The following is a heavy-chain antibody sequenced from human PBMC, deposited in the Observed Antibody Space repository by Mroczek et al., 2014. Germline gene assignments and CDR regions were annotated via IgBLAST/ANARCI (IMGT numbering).Heavy chain of an antibody. CDR2: IYTSGST. CDR1: GGSISSGSYY. J-gene: IGHJ4*02. CDR3: ARKGIGAYYYDSSGDTPFDY. D-gene: IGHD3-22*01. Sequence: QVQLQQWGPGLVKPSQTLSLTCTVSGGSISSGSYYWSWIRQPAGKGLEWIGRIYTSGSTNYNPSLKSRVTISVDTSKNQFSLKLSSVTAADTAVYYCARKGIGAYYYDSSGDTPFDYWAREPGHRLL. V-gene: IGHV4-61*02.